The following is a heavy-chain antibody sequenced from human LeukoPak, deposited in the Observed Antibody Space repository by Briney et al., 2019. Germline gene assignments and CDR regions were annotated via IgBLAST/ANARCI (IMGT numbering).Heavy chain of an antibody. D-gene: IGHD3-22*01. J-gene: IGHJ5*02. Sequence: SVKVSCKASGGTFSSYAISWVRQAPGQGLEWMGGTIPIFGTANYAQKFQGRVTITADESTSTAYMELSSLRSEDTAVYYCARGLNYYDSSGYIQGLYNWFDPWGQGTLVTVSS. CDR2: TIPIFGTA. CDR3: ARGLNYYDSSGYIQGLYNWFDP. CDR1: GGTFSSYA. V-gene: IGHV1-69*13.